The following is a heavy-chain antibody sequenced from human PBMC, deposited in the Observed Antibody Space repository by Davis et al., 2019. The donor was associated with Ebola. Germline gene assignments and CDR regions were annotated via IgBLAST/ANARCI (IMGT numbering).Heavy chain of an antibody. J-gene: IGHJ4*02. D-gene: IGHD1-1*01. Sequence: GESLKISCAASGFTFNNYAMAWVRQAPGKGPEWVAIIRGSGDGTYSAYADSVKGRFSISRDNSKDMVYLQLNGLRAEDTAIYYCAKDLANWRHIFAYWGQGTLVTVSS. V-gene: IGHV3-23*01. CDR3: AKDLANWRHIFAY. CDR1: GFTFNNYA. CDR2: IRGSGDGT.